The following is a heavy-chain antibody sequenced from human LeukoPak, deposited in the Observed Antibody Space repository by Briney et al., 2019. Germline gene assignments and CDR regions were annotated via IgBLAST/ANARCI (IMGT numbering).Heavy chain of an antibody. CDR1: GGSISSSSYY. CDR2: IYYSGST. J-gene: IGHJ4*02. Sequence: PSETLSLTCTVSGGSISSSSYYWGWIRQPPGKGLEWIGSIYYSGSTYYNPSLKSRVTISVDTSKNQFSLKLSSVTAADTAVYYCARDRKWLVPFDYWGQGTLVTVSS. V-gene: IGHV4-39*07. D-gene: IGHD6-19*01. CDR3: ARDRKWLVPFDY.